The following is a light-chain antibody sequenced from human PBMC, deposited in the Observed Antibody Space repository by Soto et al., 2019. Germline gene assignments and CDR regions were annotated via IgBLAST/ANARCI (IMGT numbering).Light chain of an antibody. CDR1: QSISSY. V-gene: IGKV1-39*01. Sequence: DIEMTQSPSALSASVGDRATISCRASQSISSYLNWYQQKPGKAPKLLIYAASSLESGVPSRFSGSGSGTDFTITISTAQAEDVATYYGQHSYSTFTFGPGTKVDIK. J-gene: IGKJ3*01. CDR2: AAS. CDR3: QHSYSTFT.